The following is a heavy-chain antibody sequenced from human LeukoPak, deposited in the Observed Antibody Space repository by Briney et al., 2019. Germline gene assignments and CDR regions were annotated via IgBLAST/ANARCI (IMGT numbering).Heavy chain of an antibody. CDR3: ARDLFGNGDYHSEY. CDR2: ISMTSDTI. Sequence: PGGSLRLSCAASGFTFSRYSLKWVRQTPGGGLEGISYISMTSDTIYYADSVKGRFTISRDNAKNSLYLQLDSLRVEDTGVYYCARDLFGNGDYHSEYWGQGPLITVSS. V-gene: IGHV3-48*04. J-gene: IGHJ1*01. D-gene: IGHD4-17*01. CDR1: GFTFSRYS.